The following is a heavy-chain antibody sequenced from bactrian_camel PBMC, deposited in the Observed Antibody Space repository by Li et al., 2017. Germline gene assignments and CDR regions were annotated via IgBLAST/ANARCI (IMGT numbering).Heavy chain of an antibody. CDR1: GYDYSNYC. V-gene: IGHV3S53*01. Sequence: HVQLVESGGGSVQAGGSLRLSCVASGYDYSNYCMGWFRQAPGKEREGVAGIVADGSTTYADSVKGRFTVSKDTAKNTLYLQMSSLKPGDTAVYYCVADGFRYWGQGTQVTVS. J-gene: IGHJ6*01. CDR2: IVADGST. CDR3: VADGFRY.